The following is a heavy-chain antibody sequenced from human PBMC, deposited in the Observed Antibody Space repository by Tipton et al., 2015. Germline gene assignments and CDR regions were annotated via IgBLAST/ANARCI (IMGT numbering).Heavy chain of an antibody. CDR2: IYPDDSDT. CDR3: ARHVLGVAAAGLALDV. V-gene: IGHV5-51*01. CDR1: GYSFTSYW. Sequence: QLVQSGAEVKEPGESLKISCKGSGYSFTSYWIGWVRQMPGKGLEWMGIIYPDDSDTRYSPSFQGQVTISADKSINTAYLQWSGLKASDSAIYYCARHVLGVAAAGLALDVWAQGTTVTVSS. D-gene: IGHD6-13*01. J-gene: IGHJ6*02.